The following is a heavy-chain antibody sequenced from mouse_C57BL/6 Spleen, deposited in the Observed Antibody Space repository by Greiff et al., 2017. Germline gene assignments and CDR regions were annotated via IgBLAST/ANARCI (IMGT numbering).Heavy chain of an antibody. Sequence: VQLKQSGAELAKPGASVKLSCKASGYTFTSYWMHWVKQRPGQGLEWIGYIKPSSGYTKYNQKFKDKDTLTADKSSSTAYIQLSSLTYEDSAVYYCARHCYYDYDGSSWFADWGQGTLVTVSA. CDR3: ARHCYYDYDGSSWFAD. CDR1: GYTFTSYW. J-gene: IGHJ3*01. D-gene: IGHD2-4*01. CDR2: IKPSSGYT. V-gene: IGHV1-7*01.